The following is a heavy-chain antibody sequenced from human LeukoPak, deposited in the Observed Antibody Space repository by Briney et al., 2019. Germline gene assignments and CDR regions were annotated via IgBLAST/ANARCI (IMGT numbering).Heavy chain of an antibody. V-gene: IGHV1-46*01. D-gene: IGHD2-21*02. J-gene: IGHJ4*02. Sequence: ASVKVSCKASGYTFTSYYMHWVRQAPGQGLEWMGIINPSGGSTSYAQKFQGRVTMTRDTSTSTVYMELSSLRSEDTAVYYCARDGLSGGDLRPCDYWGQGTLVTVSS. CDR3: ARDGLSGGDLRPCDY. CDR1: GYTFTSYY. CDR2: INPSGGST.